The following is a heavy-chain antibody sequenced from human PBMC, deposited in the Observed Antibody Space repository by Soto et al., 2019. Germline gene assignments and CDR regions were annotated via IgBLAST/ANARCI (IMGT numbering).Heavy chain of an antibody. V-gene: IGHV3-21*01. CDR2: ISSSSSYI. Sequence: GGSLRLSCAASGFTFSSYSMNWVRQAPGKGLEWVSSISSSSSYIYYADSVKGRFTISRDNAKNSLYLQMNSLRAEDTAVYYCARGWVGATTLDYWGQGTLVTVSS. CDR3: ARGWVGATTLDY. D-gene: IGHD1-26*01. CDR1: GFTFSSYS. J-gene: IGHJ4*02.